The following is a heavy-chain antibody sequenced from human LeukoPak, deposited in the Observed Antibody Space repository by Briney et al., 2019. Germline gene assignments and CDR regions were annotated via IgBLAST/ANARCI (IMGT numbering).Heavy chain of an antibody. J-gene: IGHJ4*02. V-gene: IGHV1-46*02. CDR3: ARTAARRFDY. D-gene: IGHD6-6*01. CDR1: GYTFHSYF. Sequence: ASVKVSCNASGYTFHSYFMNWVRQAPGQGLEWMGIINPTGGSTTYAQKFQGRVTMTRDTSTSTVYMELSSLRSDDTAVYYCARTAARRFDYWGQGTLVTVSS. CDR2: INPTGGST.